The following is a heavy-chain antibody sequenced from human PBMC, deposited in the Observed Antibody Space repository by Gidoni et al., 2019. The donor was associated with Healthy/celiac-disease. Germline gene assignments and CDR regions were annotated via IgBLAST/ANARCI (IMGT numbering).Heavy chain of an antibody. V-gene: IGHV4-34*01. CDR1: GGSFSGYY. CDR2: INHSGST. D-gene: IGHD1-1*01. Sequence: QVQLQQWGAGLLTPSETLSLTCAVYGGSFSGYYWSWIRQPPGKGLEGIGEINHSGSTNYNPSLKSRVTISVDTSKNQFSLKLSSVTAADTAVYYCARDQNWNYGMDVWGKGTTVTVSS. J-gene: IGHJ6*04. CDR3: ARDQNWNYGMDV.